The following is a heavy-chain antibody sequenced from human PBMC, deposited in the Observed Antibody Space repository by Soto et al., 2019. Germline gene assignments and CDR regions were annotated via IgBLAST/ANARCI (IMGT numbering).Heavy chain of an antibody. V-gene: IGHV4-31*03. CDR2: IYYSGST. J-gene: IGHJ4*02. CDR1: GGSISSGGYY. Sequence: QVQLQESGPGLVKPSQTLSLTCTVSGGSISSGGYYWSWIRQHPGKGLEWIGYIYYSGSTYYNPSLKSRVTISVDMSKNQFSLKLSSVTAADTAVYYCARDNPDYGDTPLIDYWGQGTLVTVSS. D-gene: IGHD4-17*01. CDR3: ARDNPDYGDTPLIDY.